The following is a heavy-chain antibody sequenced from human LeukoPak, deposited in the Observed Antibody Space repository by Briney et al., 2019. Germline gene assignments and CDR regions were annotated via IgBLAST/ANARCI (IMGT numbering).Heavy chain of an antibody. V-gene: IGHV4-59*04. CDR3: ARQCISTVVTGHDAFDI. J-gene: IGHJ3*02. D-gene: IGHD4-23*01. CDR1: GGSISSYY. CDR2: IYYSGST. Sequence: SETQSLTCTVSGGSISSYYWSWSRQPPGKGLEWIGYIYYSGSTYYNPSLKSRVTISVDTSKNQFSLKLSSVTAADTAVYYCARQCISTVVTGHDAFDIWGQGTMVTVSS.